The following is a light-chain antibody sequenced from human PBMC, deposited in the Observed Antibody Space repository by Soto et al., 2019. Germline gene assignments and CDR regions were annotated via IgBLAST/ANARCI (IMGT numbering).Light chain of an antibody. J-gene: IGLJ2*01. CDR3: QSYDNTNVV. CDR2: ENS. V-gene: IGLV6-57*04. CDR1: SGYIASSY. Sequence: NFMLTQPHSVSESPGKTVTLSCSRSSGYIASSYVQWYQQRPGSPPTTVIYENSQRPSGVPDRFSASIDSSSKSASLTISGLKTEDEADYYCQSYDNTNVVFGGGTKLTVL.